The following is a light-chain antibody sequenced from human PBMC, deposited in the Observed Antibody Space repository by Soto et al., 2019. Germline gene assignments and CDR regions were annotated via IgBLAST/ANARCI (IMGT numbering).Light chain of an antibody. CDR3: QQHNSFSIT. CDR1: ESISRW. J-gene: IGKJ5*01. Sequence: IQMTQSPSTLSASVLDRVTITCGASESISRWLARYQQKPGKAPKLLIYKASSLESGVPSRFSGSGSGTEFTLTINSLQADDFATYYCQQHNSFSITFGQGTRLEI. CDR2: KAS. V-gene: IGKV1-5*03.